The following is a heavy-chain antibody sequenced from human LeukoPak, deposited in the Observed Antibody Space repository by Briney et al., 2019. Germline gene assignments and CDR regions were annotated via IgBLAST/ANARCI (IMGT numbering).Heavy chain of an antibody. CDR1: GFTFSGSA. CDR2: IRSKANNYAT. CDR3: AVEYCSNTSCLY. V-gene: IGHV3-73*01. J-gene: IGHJ4*02. D-gene: IGHD2-2*01. Sequence: PGGSLRLSCAASGFTFSGSAMHWVRQASGKGLEWVGRIRSKANNYATAYAASVKGRFTISRDDSKNTAYLQMSSLKTEDTAVYYCAVEYCSNTSCLYWGQGTLVTVSS.